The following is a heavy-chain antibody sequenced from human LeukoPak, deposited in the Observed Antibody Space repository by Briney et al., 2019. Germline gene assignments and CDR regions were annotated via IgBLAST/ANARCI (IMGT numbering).Heavy chain of an antibody. CDR2: IKQDGSEK. D-gene: IGHD5-12*01. CDR1: GFTFSSYW. J-gene: IGHJ4*02. Sequence: PGGSLRLSCAASGFTFSSYWMTWVRQAPGKGLEWVAAIKQDGSEKRYVDSVQGRFAISRDNAKNSFYLQMNRLRAEDTAVYYCARASWGYPFDYWGQGTLVTVSS. CDR3: ARASWGYPFDY. V-gene: IGHV3-7*01.